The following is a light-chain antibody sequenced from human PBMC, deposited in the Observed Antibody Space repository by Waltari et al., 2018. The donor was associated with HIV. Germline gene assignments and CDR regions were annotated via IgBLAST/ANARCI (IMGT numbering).Light chain of an antibody. CDR2: AAS. Sequence: VSASLGDRVTITCRASQSISNWLAWYQQKPGRVPSLLIYAASSLHSGVPPRFSGSGSGTDFNLTINSLQSEDSAIYYCQQTKTFPLDFGRGTKVEIE. CDR3: QQTKTFPLD. CDR1: QSISNW. J-gene: IGKJ2*01. V-gene: IGKV1-12*01.